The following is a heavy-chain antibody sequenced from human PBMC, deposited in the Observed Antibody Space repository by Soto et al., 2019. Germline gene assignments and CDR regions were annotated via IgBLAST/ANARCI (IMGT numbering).Heavy chain of an antibody. D-gene: IGHD2-15*01. V-gene: IGHV4-59*08. J-gene: IGHJ6*03. CDR2: IYYSGST. CDR3: ARALPGYCSGGSCYEYYYYYMDV. CDR1: GGSISSYY. Sequence: PSETLSLTCTVSGGSISSYYWSWIRQPPGKGLEWIGYIYYSGSTNYNPSLKSRVTISVDTSKNQFSLKLSSVTAADTAVYYCARALPGYCSGGSCYEYYYYYMDVWGKGTTVTVSS.